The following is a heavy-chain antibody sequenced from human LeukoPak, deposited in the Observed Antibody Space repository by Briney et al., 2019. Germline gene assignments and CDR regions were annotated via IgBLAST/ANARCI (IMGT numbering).Heavy chain of an antibody. J-gene: IGHJ4*02. V-gene: IGHV3-7*01. D-gene: IGHD1-14*01. CDR2: IKQDGSEK. Sequence: PGGSLRLSCAASGSTFSRYWVSWVRQAPGKGLEWVANIKQDGSEKHHGASVKGRFTISRDNAKDSLYLQMNSLRVEDTAVYYCVKHETGPEYWGQGTLVAVSS. CDR1: GSTFSRYW. CDR3: VKHETGPEY.